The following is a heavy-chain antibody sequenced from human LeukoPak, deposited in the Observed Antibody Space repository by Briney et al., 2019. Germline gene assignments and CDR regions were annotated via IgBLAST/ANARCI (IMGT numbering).Heavy chain of an antibody. Sequence: ASVKVSCKASGYTFTSYYMHWVRQAPGQGLEWMGIINPSGGSTSYAQKFQGRVTMTRDTSTSTVYMELSSLRSEDTAVYYCARAHQSPYYYDILTGYYPSNWFDPWGQGTLVTVSS. D-gene: IGHD3-9*01. V-gene: IGHV1-46*01. CDR1: GYTFTSYY. CDR3: ARAHQSPYYYDILTGYYPSNWFDP. CDR2: INPSGGST. J-gene: IGHJ5*02.